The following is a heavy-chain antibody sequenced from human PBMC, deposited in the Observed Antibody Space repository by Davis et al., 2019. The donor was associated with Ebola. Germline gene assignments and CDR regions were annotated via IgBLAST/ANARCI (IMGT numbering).Heavy chain of an antibody. CDR1: GFTFSSYS. CDR3: AREGDYGAYGY. J-gene: IGHJ4*02. CDR2: ISSSGSTI. V-gene: IGHV3-48*04. Sequence: GESLKISCAASGFTFSSYSMNWVRQAPGKGLEWVSYISSSGSTIYYADSVKGRFTISRDNAKNSLYLQMNSLRAEDTAVYYCAREGDYGAYGYWGQGTLVTVSS. D-gene: IGHD4-17*01.